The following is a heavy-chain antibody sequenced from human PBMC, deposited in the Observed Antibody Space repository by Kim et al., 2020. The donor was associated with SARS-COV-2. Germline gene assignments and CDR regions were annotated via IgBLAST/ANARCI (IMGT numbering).Heavy chain of an antibody. V-gene: IGHV3-53*01. D-gene: IGHD1-26*01. Sequence: TYDADSVKGQVAISRDNANNTLYLQMNRLRAEDTAVYYCARDGYYNAFGIWGQGTMVTVS. CDR3: ARDGYYNAFGI. J-gene: IGHJ3*02. CDR2: T.